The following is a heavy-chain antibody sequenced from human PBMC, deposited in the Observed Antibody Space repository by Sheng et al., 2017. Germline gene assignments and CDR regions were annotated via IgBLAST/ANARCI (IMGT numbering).Heavy chain of an antibody. CDR2: IYTSGST. V-gene: IGHV4-61*02. Sequence: QVQLQESGPGLVKPSQTLSLTCTVSGGSISSGSYYWSWIRQPAGKGLEWIGRIYTSGSTNYNPSLKSRVTISVDTSKNQFSLKLSSVTAADTAVYYCARGDKSYWFDPWAEGTLVTVSS. J-gene: IGHJ5*02. CDR1: GGSISSGSYY. D-gene: IGHD1-26*01. CDR3: ARGDKSYWFDP.